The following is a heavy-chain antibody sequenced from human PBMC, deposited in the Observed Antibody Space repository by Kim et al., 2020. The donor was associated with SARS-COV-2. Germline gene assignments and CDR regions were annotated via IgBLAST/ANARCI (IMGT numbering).Heavy chain of an antibody. CDR2: ISSSSDTI. J-gene: IGHJ4*02. D-gene: IGHD3-10*01. CDR1: GFTFSGYS. CDR3: ARGLGSVEFG. V-gene: IGHV3-48*02. Sequence: GGSLRHSCAASGFTFSGYSMNWVRQAPGQGLDWVSYISSSSDTIYYADSVKGRFTISRDNAKNSLYLQMNSLRDEDTAVYYCARGLGSVEFGRGQGTLVTVSS.